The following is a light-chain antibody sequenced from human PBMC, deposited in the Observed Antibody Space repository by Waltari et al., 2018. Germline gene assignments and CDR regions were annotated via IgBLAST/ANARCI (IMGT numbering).Light chain of an antibody. CDR1: SSDVGSYNY. J-gene: IGLJ1*01. V-gene: IGLV2-14*04. CDR3: TSYTSSNTYV. CDR2: DVS. Sequence: GTSSDVGSYNYVSWYQQHPGKAPKLMIYDVSKRPSVVSNRFSGSKSGNTASLTISGLQAEDEADYYCTSYTSSNTYVFGTGTKVTVL.